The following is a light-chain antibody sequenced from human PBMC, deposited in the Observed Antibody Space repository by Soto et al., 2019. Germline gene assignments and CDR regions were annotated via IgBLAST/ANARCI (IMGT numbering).Light chain of an antibody. CDR1: QSVHSA. CDR2: DAS. CDR3: QQYGTWPPLT. V-gene: IGKV3-15*01. Sequence: DIVMTQSPATLSVSPGEGATLSCRASQSVHSALAWYQQRPGQTPRLLIYDASTRATGIPDRFSGSGSGTDFTLTLRSLQSEDFAIYYCQQYGTWPPLTFGAGTKVEI. J-gene: IGKJ4*01.